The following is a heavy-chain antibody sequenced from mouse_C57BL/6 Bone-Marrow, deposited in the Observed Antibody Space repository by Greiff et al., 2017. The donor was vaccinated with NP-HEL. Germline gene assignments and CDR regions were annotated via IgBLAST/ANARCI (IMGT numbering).Heavy chain of an antibody. CDR1: GYTFTSYW. CDR3: ARYGYDVGYFDV. CDR2: IYPGSGST. J-gene: IGHJ1*03. D-gene: IGHD2-2*01. V-gene: IGHV1-55*01. Sequence: QVHVKQPGAELVKPGASVKMSCKASGYTFTSYWITWVKQRPGQGLEWIGDIYPGSGSTNYNEKFKSKATLTVDTSSSTAYMQLSSLTSEDSAVYYCARYGYDVGYFDVWGTGTTVTVSS.